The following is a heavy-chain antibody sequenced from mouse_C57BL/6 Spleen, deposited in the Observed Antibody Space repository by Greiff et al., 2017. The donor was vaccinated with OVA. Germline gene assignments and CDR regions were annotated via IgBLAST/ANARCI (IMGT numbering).Heavy chain of an antibody. CDR2: IRLKSDNYAT. D-gene: IGHD2-3*01. J-gene: IGHJ3*01. V-gene: IGHV6-3*01. CDR1: GFTFSNYW. CDR3: NYDGYYVPAY. Sequence: EVKLEESGGGLVQPGGSMKLSCVASGFTFSNYWMNWVRQSPEKGLEWVAQIRLKSDNYATHYAESVKVRFTISRDDSKSSVYLKMNNLRAEDTGIYYCNYDGYYVPAYWGQGTLVTVSA.